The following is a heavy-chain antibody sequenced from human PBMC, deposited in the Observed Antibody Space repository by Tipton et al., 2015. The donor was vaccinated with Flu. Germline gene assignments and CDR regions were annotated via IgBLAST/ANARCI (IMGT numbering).Heavy chain of an antibody. CDR1: GFTFSSYS. D-gene: IGHD1-26*01. Sequence: SGFTFSSYSMNWVRQAPGKGLEWVSSISSSSSYICYADSVKGRFTISRDDAKNSLYLQMNSLRAEDTAVYYCASVGASDAFDIWGQGTMVTVSS. V-gene: IGHV3-21*01. J-gene: IGHJ3*02. CDR2: ISSSSSYI. CDR3: ASVGASDAFDI.